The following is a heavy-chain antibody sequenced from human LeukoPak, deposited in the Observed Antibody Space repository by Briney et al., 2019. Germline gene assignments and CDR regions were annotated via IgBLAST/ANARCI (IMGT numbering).Heavy chain of an antibody. CDR3: ARDGDGHAGTAGSYPPDEYYFDY. V-gene: IGHV4-59*01. Sequence: PSETLSLTCAVYGGSFSDYHWSWIRQPPGKGLEWIGYIYYSGSTNYNPSLKSRVTISVDTSKNQFSLKLSSVTAADTAVYHCARDGDGHAGTAGSYPPDEYYFDYWGQGTLVTVSS. CDR2: IYYSGST. D-gene: IGHD7-27*01. J-gene: IGHJ4*02. CDR1: GGSFSDYH.